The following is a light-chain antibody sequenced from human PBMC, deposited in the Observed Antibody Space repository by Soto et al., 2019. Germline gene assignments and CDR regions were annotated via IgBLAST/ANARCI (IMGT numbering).Light chain of an antibody. Sequence: EIVLTQSPGTLSLSPGERATLSCRASQSVSSSYLAWYQQKPGQAPRLLMYGISSRATGIPDRFSGNGSGTDFTLTISKLEPEDFAVYYCQQYGNSPRTFGQGTKVDIK. CDR2: GIS. CDR1: QSVSSSY. V-gene: IGKV3-20*01. J-gene: IGKJ1*01. CDR3: QQYGNSPRT.